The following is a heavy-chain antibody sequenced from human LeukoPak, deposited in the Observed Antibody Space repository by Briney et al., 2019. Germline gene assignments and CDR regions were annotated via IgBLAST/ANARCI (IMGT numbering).Heavy chain of an antibody. Sequence: PGGSLRLSCAASGFTFSSYSMSWVRRAPGKGLDWVANINQDGSKKYYVDSLKGRFTISRDNAKNSLYLQMNSLRAEDTAVYYCVRDKGYGYDYWGQGTLVTVSS. V-gene: IGHV3-7*01. CDR1: GFTFSSYS. CDR2: INQDGSKK. J-gene: IGHJ4*02. D-gene: IGHD5-18*01. CDR3: VRDKGYGYDY.